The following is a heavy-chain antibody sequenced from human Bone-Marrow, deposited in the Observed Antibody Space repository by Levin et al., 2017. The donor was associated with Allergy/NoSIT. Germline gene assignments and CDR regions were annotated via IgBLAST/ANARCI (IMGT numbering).Heavy chain of an antibody. Sequence: GGSLRLSCAASGFTFSAFGMHWVRQAPGRGLEWVAVVSHDGSHRVYADSAKARFTISRDNSKKIHYLQMDSLGPEDTAVYYCSRDRGEWGQFYLDSWGQGILVTVSS. CDR3: SRDRGEWGQFYLDS. J-gene: IGHJ4*02. CDR1: GFTFSAFG. V-gene: IGHV3-33*01. D-gene: IGHD1-26*01. CDR2: VSHDGSHR.